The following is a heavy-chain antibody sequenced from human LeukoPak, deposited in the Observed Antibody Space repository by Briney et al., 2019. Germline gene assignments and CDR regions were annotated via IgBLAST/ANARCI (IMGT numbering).Heavy chain of an antibody. V-gene: IGHV3-48*03. CDR2: VSGSGSTI. CDR3: ARTFIAAAGTYVDDY. CDR1: GFTFSSYE. D-gene: IGHD6-13*01. J-gene: IGHJ4*02. Sequence: GGSLRLSCAASGFTFSSYEMNWVRQAPGKGLEWVSYVSGSGSTIYYADSVKGRFTISRDNAKNSLYLQMNSLRAEDTAVYYCARTFIAAAGTYVDDYWGQGTLVTVSS.